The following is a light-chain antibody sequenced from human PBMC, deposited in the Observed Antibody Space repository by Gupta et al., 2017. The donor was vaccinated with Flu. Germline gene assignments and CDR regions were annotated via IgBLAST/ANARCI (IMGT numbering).Light chain of an antibody. Sequence: VMPSSPAILLLSPGYRATFVCRANEDINNFLGWYHQKPGQAPRLVIFEASKRATGVPDRFIGSGFRTDVTLTIYNFPADGFGLYYCQQYNSWASRTSLYSFGRGTRL. V-gene: IGKV3-15*01. CDR2: EAS. CDR1: EDINNF. J-gene: IGKJ2*01. CDR3: QQYNSWASRTSLYS.